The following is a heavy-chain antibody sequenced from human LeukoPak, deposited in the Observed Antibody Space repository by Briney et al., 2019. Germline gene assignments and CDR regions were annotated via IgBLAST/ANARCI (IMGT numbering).Heavy chain of an antibody. Sequence: GGSLRLACGVSGFTFSNYGMLWVRQAPGKGLEWVAFIRYDGNNKLYADSVKGRFTISRDNSKNTVYLHINSLRTEDTALYYCAKDNPLDYWGQGTLVIVSS. CDR3: AKDNPLDY. V-gene: IGHV3-30*02. CDR2: IRYDGNNK. J-gene: IGHJ4*02. D-gene: IGHD1-14*01. CDR1: GFTFSNYG.